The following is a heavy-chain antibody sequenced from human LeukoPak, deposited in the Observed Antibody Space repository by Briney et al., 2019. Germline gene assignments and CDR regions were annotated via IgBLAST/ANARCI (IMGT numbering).Heavy chain of an antibody. CDR2: IYYSGST. Sequence: SETLSLTCTVSGGSISSYYWSWIRQPPGKGLEWIGYIYYSGSTNYNPSLKSRVTISVDTSKNQFSLKLSSVTAADTAVYYCARHSTSGWNWFDPWGQGTLVTVSS. D-gene: IGHD6-19*01. CDR3: ARHSTSGWNWFDP. J-gene: IGHJ5*02. CDR1: GGSISSYY. V-gene: IGHV4-59*08.